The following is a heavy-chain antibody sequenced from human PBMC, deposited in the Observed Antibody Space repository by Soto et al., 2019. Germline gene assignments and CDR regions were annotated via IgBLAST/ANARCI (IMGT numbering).Heavy chain of an antibody. CDR1: GGSISSGGYS. V-gene: IGHV4-30-2*01. J-gene: IGHJ4*02. CDR3: ARSSGYSYGYGLDY. CDR2: IYHSVST. Sequence: QLQLQESGSGLVKPSQTLSLTCAVSGGSISSGGYSWSWIRQPPGKCLEWIGYIYHSVSTYYNPSLKSRVTISVDRSKNQFSLKLSSVTAADTAVYYCARSSGYSYGYGLDYWGQGTLVTVSS. D-gene: IGHD5-18*01.